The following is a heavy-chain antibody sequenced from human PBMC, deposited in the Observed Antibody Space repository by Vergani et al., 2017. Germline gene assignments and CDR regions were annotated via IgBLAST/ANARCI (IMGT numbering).Heavy chain of an antibody. CDR2: IYKSGSS. Sequence: QVQLQESGPGLVKSSETLSLTCTVSGGSISDYYWNWLRQPPGEGLEWIGYIYKSGSSTYNPSLKGRVTISADTSKNQFSLKPTSVTAADTALYYCARDRGYSTGWYSAFDIWGQGTMVTVSS. J-gene: IGHJ3*02. D-gene: IGHD6-19*01. V-gene: IGHV4-59*01. CDR3: ARDRGYSTGWYSAFDI. CDR1: GGSISDYY.